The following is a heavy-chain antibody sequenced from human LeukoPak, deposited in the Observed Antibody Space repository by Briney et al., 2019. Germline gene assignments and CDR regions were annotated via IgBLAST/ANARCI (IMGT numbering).Heavy chain of an antibody. CDR1: GGSFSGYY. V-gene: IGHV4-34*01. Sequence: SETLSLTCAVYGGSFSGYYWSWIRQPPGKGLEWIWEINHSGSTNYNPSLKSRVTISVDTSKNQFSLKLSSVTAADTAVYYCGRVKGIAAAGAPFDIWGQGTMVTVSS. J-gene: IGHJ3*02. CDR3: GRVKGIAAAGAPFDI. D-gene: IGHD6-13*01. CDR2: INHSGST.